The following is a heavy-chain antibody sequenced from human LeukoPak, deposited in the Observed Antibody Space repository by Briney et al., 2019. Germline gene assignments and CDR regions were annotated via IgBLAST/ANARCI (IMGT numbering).Heavy chain of an antibody. CDR1: GYTFTNYG. Sequence: ASVKVSCKASGYTFTNYGIIWVRQAPGQGLEWMGWISTYNDNTNYAQKFQGRVTMTRDTSTTTAYMELRSLRSDDTAVYYCAKGITVGGDHDVFDIWGQGTMVTVSS. J-gene: IGHJ3*02. D-gene: IGHD6-19*01. CDR3: AKGITVGGDHDVFDI. CDR2: ISTYNDNT. V-gene: IGHV1-18*01.